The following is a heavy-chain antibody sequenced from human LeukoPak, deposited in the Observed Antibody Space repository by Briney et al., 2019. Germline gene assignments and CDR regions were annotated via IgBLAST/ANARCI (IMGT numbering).Heavy chain of an antibody. Sequence: ASVKVSYKASGYTFTSYGISWVRQAPGQGLEWMGWISAYNGNTNYAQKLQGRVTMTTDTSTSTAYMELRSLRSDDTAVYYCARGLNIVVVTAPMDVWGQGTTVTVSS. CDR1: GYTFTSYG. J-gene: IGHJ6*02. CDR2: ISAYNGNT. D-gene: IGHD2-21*02. V-gene: IGHV1-18*01. CDR3: ARGLNIVVVTAPMDV.